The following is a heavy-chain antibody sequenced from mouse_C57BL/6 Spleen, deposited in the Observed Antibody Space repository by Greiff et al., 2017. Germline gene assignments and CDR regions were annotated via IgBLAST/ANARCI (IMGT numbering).Heavy chain of an antibody. Sequence: EVQRVESGEGLVKPGGSLKLSCAASGFTFSSYAMSWVRQTPEKRLEWVAYISSGGDYIYYADTVKGRFTISRDNAMNTLYLQMSSLTSEDTAMYYCTRDSSYDYYAMDYWGQGTSVTVSS. V-gene: IGHV5-9-1*02. CDR2: ISSGGDYI. CDR3: TRDSSYDYYAMDY. CDR1: GFTFSSYA. J-gene: IGHJ4*01.